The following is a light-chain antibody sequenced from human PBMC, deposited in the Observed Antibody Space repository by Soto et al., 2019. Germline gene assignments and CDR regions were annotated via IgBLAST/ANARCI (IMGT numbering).Light chain of an antibody. CDR1: SSDVGGYNY. CDR3: SSYTSSSTLSWV. Sequence: QSALTQPASVSGSPGQSITISCTGTSSDVGGYNYVSWYPQHPGKAPKLMIYEVSNRPSGVSNRFSGSKSGNTASLTISGLQAEDEADYYCSSYTSSSTLSWVFGGGTKLTVL. CDR2: EVS. V-gene: IGLV2-14*01. J-gene: IGLJ3*02.